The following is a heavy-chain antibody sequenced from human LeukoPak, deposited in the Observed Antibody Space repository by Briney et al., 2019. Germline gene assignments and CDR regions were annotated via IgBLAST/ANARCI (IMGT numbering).Heavy chain of an antibody. CDR1: GGSINSSPYY. CDR2: FYYSGTT. Sequence: SETLSLTCTVSGGSINSSPYYWVWIRQPPGKGLEYIGSFYYSGTTYYNPSLKSRVTVSVDTSNNQFSLRLTSVTAADTAVYYCARAYYYHDMDVWGQGTTVTVSS. J-gene: IGHJ6*02. CDR3: ARAYYYHDMDV. V-gene: IGHV4-39*07.